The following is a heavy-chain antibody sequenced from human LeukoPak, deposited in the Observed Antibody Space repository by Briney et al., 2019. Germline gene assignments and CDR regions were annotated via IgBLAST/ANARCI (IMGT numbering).Heavy chain of an antibody. CDR3: ARGPYGSGSWAFDI. Sequence: PSETLSLTCAVYGGSFSGYYWNWIRQPPGKGLEWIGEINHGGDTNYNPSFKSRVTISVDTSKNQFSLKLSSVTAAETAVYYCARGPYGSGSWAFDIWGQGTMVTVSS. V-gene: IGHV4-34*01. CDR2: INHGGDT. CDR1: GGSFSGYY. D-gene: IGHD3-10*01. J-gene: IGHJ3*02.